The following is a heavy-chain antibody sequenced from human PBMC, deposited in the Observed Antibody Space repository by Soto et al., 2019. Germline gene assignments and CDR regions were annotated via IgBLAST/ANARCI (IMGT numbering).Heavy chain of an antibody. CDR2: ISPHNGNT. CDR3: AREGIAVAENYYYYGMDV. V-gene: IGHV1-18*01. D-gene: IGHD6-19*01. J-gene: IGHJ6*02. Sequence: VSVKVSCKASGYTFTDYGISWVRQAPGQGLEWLGWISPHNGNTNYAQKLQGRVTMTTDTSTSTAYMELRSLRSDDTAVYYCAREGIAVAENYYYYGMDVWGQGTTVTVSS. CDR1: GYTFTDYG.